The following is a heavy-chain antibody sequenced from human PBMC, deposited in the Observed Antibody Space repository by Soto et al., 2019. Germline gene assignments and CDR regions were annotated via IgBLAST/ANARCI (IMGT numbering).Heavy chain of an antibody. Sequence: VELVESGGGLVPPGGSLTLACAASGFNFKTYEMNWVRQAPGKGLEWVSYISVSGRTIYYAGSVQGRVNISRDNPKNLAVLQMNSLRAEDTAVYHCARRAPIYYDALTGYEEAGMDVWGQGTTVTVSS. CDR3: ARRAPIYYDALTGYEEAGMDV. CDR1: GFNFKTYE. V-gene: IGHV3-48*03. J-gene: IGHJ6*02. CDR2: ISVSGRTI. D-gene: IGHD3-9*01.